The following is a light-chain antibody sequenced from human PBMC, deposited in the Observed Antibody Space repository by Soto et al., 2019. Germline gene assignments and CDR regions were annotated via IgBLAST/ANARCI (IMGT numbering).Light chain of an antibody. J-gene: IGKJ1*01. Sequence: DIQMTVSPSTLSPPVGGRAASSCRASQSISSWLAWYQQPPGKAPKLLIYDASSLESGVPSRFSGSGSGTEFTLTISSLQPDDFATYYCQQYNSYWTFGQGTKVDIK. CDR1: QSISSW. CDR2: DAS. V-gene: IGKV1-5*01. CDR3: QQYNSYWT.